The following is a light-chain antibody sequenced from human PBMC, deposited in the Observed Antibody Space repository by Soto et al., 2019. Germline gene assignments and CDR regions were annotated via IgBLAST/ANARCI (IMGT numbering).Light chain of an antibody. CDR1: QGISSY. J-gene: IGKJ5*01. V-gene: IGKV1-9*01. Sequence: DIQLTQSPSFLSASVGDRVTITCRASQGISSYFAWYQQKPGKAPRLLIYAASTLQSGVPSRFSGSGSGTEFTLTISSLQPEDFATYYCQQLKSYPQTFGKGHDWRLN. CDR2: AAS. CDR3: QQLKSYPQT.